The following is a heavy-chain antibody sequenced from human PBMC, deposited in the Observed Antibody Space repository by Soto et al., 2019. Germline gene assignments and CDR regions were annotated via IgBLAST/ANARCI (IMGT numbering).Heavy chain of an antibody. V-gene: IGHV5-10-1*01. CDR3: ASFSSTCRLFDY. CDR2: IDPSDSCN. J-gene: IGHJ4*02. CDR1: GYSFTSYW. D-gene: IGHD2-2*01. Sequence: ESLKISCKGSGYSFTSYWISWVRQMPGKGLGGMGRIDPSDSCNNYRASFQGHVPNPANQCLGHAYLQWGNLKAPDPAMLYLASFSSTCRLFDYWGQGTLVTVSS.